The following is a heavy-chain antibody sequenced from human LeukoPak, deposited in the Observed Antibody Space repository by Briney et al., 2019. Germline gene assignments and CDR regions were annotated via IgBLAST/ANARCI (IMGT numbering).Heavy chain of an antibody. CDR2: ISYDGSNK. CDR3: AREGTTGTY. Sequence: QSGRSLRLSCAASGFTFSNYAMHWVRQAPGKGLEWVAGISYDGSNKYYADAVKGRFTISRDNSKNTLHLQMNSPRVEDTAVYYCAREGTTGTYWGQGTLVTVSS. D-gene: IGHD1-1*01. CDR1: GFTFSNYA. V-gene: IGHV3-30-3*01. J-gene: IGHJ4*02.